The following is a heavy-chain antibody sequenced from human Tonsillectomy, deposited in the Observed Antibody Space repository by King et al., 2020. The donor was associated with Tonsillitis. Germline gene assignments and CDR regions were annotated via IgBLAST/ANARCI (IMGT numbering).Heavy chain of an antibody. CDR2: IYHSGST. J-gene: IGHJ4*02. CDR3: AREEQQLEKGVDY. V-gene: IGHV4-38-2*01. CDR1: GYSISSGYY. D-gene: IGHD6-13*01. Sequence: QLQESGPGLVKPSETLSLTCAVSGYSISSGYYWGWIRQPPGKGLEWIGSIYHSGSTYYNPSLKSRVTISVDTSKNQFSLKLSSVTAADTAVYYCAREEQQLEKGVDYWGQGTLVTVSS.